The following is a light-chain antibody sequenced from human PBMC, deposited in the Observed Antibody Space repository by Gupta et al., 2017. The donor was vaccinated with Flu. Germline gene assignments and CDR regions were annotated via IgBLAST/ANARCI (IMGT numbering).Light chain of an antibody. Sequence: NFMLTQPHSVSESPGKTVTISCTRSGGSIASNYVQWYQQRPGSYPTTLIYEDDQRPSGVPDRFSGSIDSSSNSASLTISGLQTEDEADYYCQSYDSNNPTWVIGGGTKLTVL. CDR3: QSYDSNNPTWV. J-gene: IGLJ3*02. CDR1: GGSIASNY. V-gene: IGLV6-57*01. CDR2: EDD.